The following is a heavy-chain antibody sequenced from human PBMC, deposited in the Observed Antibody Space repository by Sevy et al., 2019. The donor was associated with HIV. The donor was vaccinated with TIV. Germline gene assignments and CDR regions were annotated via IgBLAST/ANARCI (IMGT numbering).Heavy chain of an antibody. D-gene: IGHD1-20*01. Sequence: ASVKVSCKATGYMFSDYNMHWVRQAPGQGLGWMALINPNSGVTIYAQKFRGRVSLTRDTSMSTAYMELSALTSDDTAVYYCVREDNNAPRTLLSFDIWGQRTMVTVSS. V-gene: IGHV1-2*06. J-gene: IGHJ3*02. CDR3: VREDNNAPRTLLSFDI. CDR2: INPNSGVT. CDR1: GYMFSDYN.